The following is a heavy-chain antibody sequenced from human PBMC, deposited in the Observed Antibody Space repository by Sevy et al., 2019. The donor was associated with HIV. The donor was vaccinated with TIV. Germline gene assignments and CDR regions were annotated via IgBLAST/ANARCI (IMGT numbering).Heavy chain of an antibody. CDR2: IKSKTDGGTT. CDR1: GFTFSNAW. D-gene: IGHD3-10*01. V-gene: IGHV3-15*01. J-gene: IGHJ4*02. CDR3: TTPYGSGSYYNVDY. Sequence: GGSLRLSCAASGFTFSNAWMSWARQAPGKGLEWVGRIKSKTDGGTTDYAAPVKGRFTISRDDSKNTLYLQMNSLKTEDTAVYYCTTPYGSGSYYNVDYWGQGTLVTVSS.